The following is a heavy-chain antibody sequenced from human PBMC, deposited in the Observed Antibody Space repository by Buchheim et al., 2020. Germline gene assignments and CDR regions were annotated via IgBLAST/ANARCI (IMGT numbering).Heavy chain of an antibody. CDR2: TSYDGSNK. J-gene: IGHJ6*02. CDR1: GFTFSSYG. V-gene: IGHV3-30*18. CDR3: AKDSVGYSNYLVPDPDYYYYGMDV. Sequence: QVQLVESGGGVVQPGRSLRLSCAASGFTFSSYGMHWVRQALGKGLEWVAVTSYDGSNKYYADSVKGRFTISRDNSKNTLYLQMNSLRAEDTAVYYCAKDSVGYSNYLVPDPDYYYYGMDVWGQGTT. D-gene: IGHD4-11*01.